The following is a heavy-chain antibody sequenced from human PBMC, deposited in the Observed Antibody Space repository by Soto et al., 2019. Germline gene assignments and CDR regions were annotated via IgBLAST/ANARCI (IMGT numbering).Heavy chain of an antibody. J-gene: IGHJ4*02. D-gene: IGHD4-17*01. V-gene: IGHV3-23*01. Sequence: PGGSLRLSCATSGFTFTTYAMSWVRQAPGKGLEWVSAISASSSSTYYADSVKGRFTISRDNSKKTLHLQMDSLRADDTAIYYCAKPGYAGSYGDSRGRDKYYIDYWGQGTLVTV. CDR3: AKPGYAGSYGDSRGRDKYYIDY. CDR2: ISASSSST. CDR1: GFTFTTYA.